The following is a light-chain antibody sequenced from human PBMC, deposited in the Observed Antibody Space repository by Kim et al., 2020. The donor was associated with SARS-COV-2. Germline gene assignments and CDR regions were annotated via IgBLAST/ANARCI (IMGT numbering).Light chain of an antibody. V-gene: IGKV3D-20*01. J-gene: IGKJ5*01. CDR1: HTGSNNY. CDR2: DAS. Sequence: SPGERAAPSCGASHTGSNNYLGWYQQKPGLAPRLLIYDASSRATGIPDRFSGSGSGTDFTLTISRLEPEDFAVYYCQQYGSASSTFGQGTRLEIK. CDR3: QQYGSASST.